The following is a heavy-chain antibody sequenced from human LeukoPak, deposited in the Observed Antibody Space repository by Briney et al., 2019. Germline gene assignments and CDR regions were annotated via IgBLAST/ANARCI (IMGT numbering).Heavy chain of an antibody. CDR1: GFTFSSYG. J-gene: IGHJ6*03. CDR2: IRYDGSNK. V-gene: IGHV3-30*02. CDR3: AKVFSHGDYYYYYYMDV. D-gene: IGHD4-17*01. Sequence: GGSLRLSCAASGFTFSSYGMHWVRQAPGKGLEWVALIRYDGSNKYYADSVKGRFTISRDNSKNTLYLQMNSLRAEDTAVYYCAKVFSHGDYYYYYYMDVWGKGTTVTVSS.